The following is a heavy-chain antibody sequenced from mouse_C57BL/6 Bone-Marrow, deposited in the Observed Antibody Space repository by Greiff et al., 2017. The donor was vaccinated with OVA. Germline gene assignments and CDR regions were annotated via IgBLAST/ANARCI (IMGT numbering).Heavy chain of an antibody. CDR1: GYTFTDYY. CDR2: INPNNGGT. J-gene: IGHJ2*01. D-gene: IGHD2-5*01. V-gene: IGHV1-26*01. CDR3: AREDYSIFDY. Sequence: EVQLQQSGPELVKPGASVKISCKASGYTFTDYYMNWVKQSHGKSLEWIGDINPNNGGTSYNQKFKGKATLTVDKSSSTAYMELRSLTSEDSAVYYCAREDYSIFDYWGQGTTLTVSP.